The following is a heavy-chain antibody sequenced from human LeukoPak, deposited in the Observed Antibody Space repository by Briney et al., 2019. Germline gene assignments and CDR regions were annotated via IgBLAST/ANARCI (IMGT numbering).Heavy chain of an antibody. CDR3: AKGRWGDV. D-gene: IGHD7-27*01. CDR2: FGESGSST. V-gene: IGHV3-23*01. Sequence: GGSLRLSCVASGFTFSSYAMTWVRQAPGKGLEWVSTFGESGSSTYYADFVKGRFTIYRDNSKNSVYLQTNSLRVEDTAIYYCAKGRWGDVWGKGTTVTVSS. CDR1: GFTFSSYA. J-gene: IGHJ6*04.